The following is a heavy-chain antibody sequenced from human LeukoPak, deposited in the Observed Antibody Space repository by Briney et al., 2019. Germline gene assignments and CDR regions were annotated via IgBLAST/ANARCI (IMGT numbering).Heavy chain of an antibody. Sequence: GASVTVSFKASGYTFTSYGISWVRQAPGQGLEWMGWISAYNGNTNYAQKLQGRVTMTTDTSTSTAYMELRSLRSDDTAVYYCARELELLGPFDYWGQGTLVTVSS. CDR3: ARELELLGPFDY. CDR2: ISAYNGNT. V-gene: IGHV1-18*01. CDR1: GYTFTSYG. D-gene: IGHD1-26*01. J-gene: IGHJ4*02.